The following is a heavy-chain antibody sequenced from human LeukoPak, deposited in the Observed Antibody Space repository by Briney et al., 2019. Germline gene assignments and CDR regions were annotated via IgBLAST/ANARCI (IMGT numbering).Heavy chain of an antibody. V-gene: IGHV3-23*01. CDR1: GFTFSSYA. J-gene: IGHJ4*02. CDR2: ISGSGGST. Sequence: GGSLRLSCAASGFTFSSYAMSWVRQAPGKGLEWVSAISGSGGSTYYADSVKGRFTISRDNSKNTLYLQMNSLRAEDTAVYYCAEVRNYDILTGYLYYFDYWGQGTLVTVSS. CDR3: AEVRNYDILTGYLYYFDY. D-gene: IGHD3-9*01.